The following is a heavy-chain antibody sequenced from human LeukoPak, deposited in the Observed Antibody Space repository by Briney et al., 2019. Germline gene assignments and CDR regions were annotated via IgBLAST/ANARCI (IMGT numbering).Heavy chain of an antibody. CDR3: ASGAYSYYYMDV. Sequence: SETLSLTCAVYGGSFSGYYWSWIRQPPGKGLEWIGEINHSGSTNYNPSLKSRVTISVDTSKNQFSLKLSSVTAADTAVYYCASGAYSYYYMDVWGKGTTVTTSS. CDR2: INHSGST. J-gene: IGHJ6*03. D-gene: IGHD1-26*01. CDR1: GGSFSGYY. V-gene: IGHV4-34*01.